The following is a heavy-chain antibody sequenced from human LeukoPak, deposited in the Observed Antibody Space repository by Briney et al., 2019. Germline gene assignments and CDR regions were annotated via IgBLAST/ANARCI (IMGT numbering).Heavy chain of an antibody. Sequence: GGSLRLSCAASGFTFSSHGMNWVRQAPGKGLEWVSGIRGDGGTTYYAGSVKGRFTISRDKSKNTLYLEMNRLRAEETAVYYCAKVEEIYCSSTNCPSHFDYWGQGTLGTVSS. CDR2: IRGDGGTT. D-gene: IGHD2-2*01. V-gene: IGHV3-23*01. CDR1: GFTFSSHG. CDR3: AKVEEIYCSSTNCPSHFDY. J-gene: IGHJ4*02.